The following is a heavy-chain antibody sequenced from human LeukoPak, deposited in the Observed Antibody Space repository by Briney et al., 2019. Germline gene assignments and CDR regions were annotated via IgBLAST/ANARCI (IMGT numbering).Heavy chain of an antibody. CDR1: GASISSGDYS. D-gene: IGHD4-17*01. V-gene: IGHV4-30-2*01. CDR2: IYDTGRS. J-gene: IGHJ2*01. CDR3: ARAYDYGGYGLMGYFDL. Sequence: SQTLSLTCTVSGASISSGDYSWSWIRQPPGKGLEWIGYIYDTGRSFFNPSLKSRVIISLDRSKTQFSLKLTSVAAADTAVYFCARAYDYGGYGLMGYFDLWGRGTLVTVSS.